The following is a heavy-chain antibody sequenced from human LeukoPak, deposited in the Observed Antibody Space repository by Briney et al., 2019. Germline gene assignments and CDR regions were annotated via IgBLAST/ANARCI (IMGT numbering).Heavy chain of an antibody. D-gene: IGHD2-21*02. V-gene: IGHV3-7*01. Sequence: GGSLRLSCAASGFTVSSNYMSWVRQAPGKGLEWVANIQDDGSEKNYVGSVEGRFIISRDNAKSSLFLQMSSLRDEDTALYYCARGWAAIPDWGQGTLVTVSS. J-gene: IGHJ4*02. CDR2: IQDDGSEK. CDR1: GFTVSSNY. CDR3: ARGWAAIPD.